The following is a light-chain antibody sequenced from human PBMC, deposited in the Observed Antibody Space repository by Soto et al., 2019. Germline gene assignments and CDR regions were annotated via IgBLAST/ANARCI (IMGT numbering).Light chain of an antibody. CDR1: QSLLHSNGYKY. J-gene: IGKJ2*01. V-gene: IGKV2-28*01. CDR3: MQALQTPNT. Sequence: DLVMTQSPLSLPVTPGEPASISCRSSQSLLHSNGYKYLDWYLQKPGQSPQLLIYMGSNRASGVPDRFSGSGSGTNFTLKISRVEAEDVWLYYCMQALQTPNTFGQGTKLQIK. CDR2: MGS.